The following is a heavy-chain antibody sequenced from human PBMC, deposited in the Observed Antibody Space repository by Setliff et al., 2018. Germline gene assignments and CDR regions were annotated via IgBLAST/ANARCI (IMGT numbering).Heavy chain of an antibody. D-gene: IGHD2-15*01. CDR3: ARLEGHCSGGSCYPGAFDI. Sequence: GESLKISCQGSGYSFANTWIAWVRQMPGKGLEWMGIIYPGDSDTRYSPSFQGQVTISVDKSITTAYLQWSSLKASDTAMYYCARLEGHCSGGSCYPGAFDIWGQGTMVTVSS. V-gene: IGHV5-51*01. J-gene: IGHJ3*02. CDR1: GYSFANTW. CDR2: IYPGDSDT.